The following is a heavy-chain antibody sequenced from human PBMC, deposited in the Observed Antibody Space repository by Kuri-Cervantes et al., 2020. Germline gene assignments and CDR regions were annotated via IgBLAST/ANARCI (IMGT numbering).Heavy chain of an antibody. D-gene: IGHD6-13*01. CDR3: ARGLWVAAAGTFFDY. Sequence: GSLRLSCAASGFTFSSYSMNWIRQAPGKGLEWVSYISSSGSTIYYADSVKGRFTISRDNAKNSLYLQMNSLRDEDTAVYYCARGLWVAAAGTFFDYWGQGTLVTVSS. V-gene: IGHV3-48*02. J-gene: IGHJ4*02. CDR1: GFTFSSYS. CDR2: ISSSGSTI.